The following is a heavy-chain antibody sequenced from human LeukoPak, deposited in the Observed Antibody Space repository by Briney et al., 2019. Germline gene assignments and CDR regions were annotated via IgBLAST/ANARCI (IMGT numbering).Heavy chain of an antibody. J-gene: IGHJ5*02. V-gene: IGHV1-8*01. Sequence: ASVKVSCKASGYTFTSYDINWVRQAAGQGLEWMGWMNPNSGNTGYAQKFQGRVTITRNTSISTAYMELSSLRSEDTAVYYCARRYYDFWSGYSYNWFDPWGQGTQVTVSS. CDR2: MNPNSGNT. CDR3: ARRYYDFWSGYSYNWFDP. CDR1: GYTFTSYD. D-gene: IGHD3-3*01.